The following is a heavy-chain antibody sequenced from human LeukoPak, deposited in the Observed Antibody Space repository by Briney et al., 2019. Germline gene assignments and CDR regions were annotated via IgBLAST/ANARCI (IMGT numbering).Heavy chain of an antibody. CDR1: GFTFSSYA. V-gene: IGHV3-23*01. CDR2: ISGSGGSS. CDR3: TTVFQDIVVVPAATYYYYYMDV. D-gene: IGHD2-2*01. Sequence: GGSLRLSCAASGFTFSSYAMSWVRQAPGKGLEWVSAISGSGGSSYYADSVKGRFTISRDNSKNTLYLQMNSLRAEDTAVYYCTTVFQDIVVVPAATYYYYYMDVWGKGTTVTVSS. J-gene: IGHJ6*03.